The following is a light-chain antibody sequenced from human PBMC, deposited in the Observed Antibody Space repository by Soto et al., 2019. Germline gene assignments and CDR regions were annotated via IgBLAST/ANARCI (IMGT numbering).Light chain of an antibody. CDR1: ISDIEGYNY. V-gene: IGLV2-11*01. CDR3: SSYAGSNNLV. Sequence: QSALTQPRSVSGSPGQSATISCTGTISDIEGYNYVSWYQHHPGKAPKLLISDVTKRPSWVPDRFSGSKSGSTASLTISELQAEDEAVHYCSSYAGSNNLVFGGGTKLTVL. CDR2: DVT. J-gene: IGLJ2*01.